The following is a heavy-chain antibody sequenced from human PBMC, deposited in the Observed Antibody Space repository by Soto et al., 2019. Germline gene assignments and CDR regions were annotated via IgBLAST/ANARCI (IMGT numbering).Heavy chain of an antibody. CDR2: INAGNGKT. V-gene: IGHV1-3*01. CDR1: GYTFTNYA. CDR3: ARVIWVATTAHYYIDS. D-gene: IGHD5-12*01. Sequence: ASVKVSCKASGYTFTNYAIHWVRQAPGQRLEWMGWINAGNGKTKYSQNFQGRVTITRDTSASIVYMEVNSLRSEDTALYYCARVIWVATTAHYYIDSWGQATLVTVSS. J-gene: IGHJ4*02.